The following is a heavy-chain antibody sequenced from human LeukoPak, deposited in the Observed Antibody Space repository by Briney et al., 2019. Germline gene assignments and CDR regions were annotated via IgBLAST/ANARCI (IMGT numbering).Heavy chain of an antibody. CDR1: GYTFTSYA. CDR2: INTNTGNP. D-gene: IGHD2-2*01. V-gene: IGHV7-4-1*02. CDR3: ARMGQDIVVVPAAVDY. Sequence: ASVKVSCKASGYTFTSYAMNWVRQAPGQGLEWMGWINTNTGNPTYAQGFTGRFVFSLDTSVSTAYLQISSLKAEDTAVYYCARMGQDIVVVPAAVDYWGQGTLVTVSS. J-gene: IGHJ4*02.